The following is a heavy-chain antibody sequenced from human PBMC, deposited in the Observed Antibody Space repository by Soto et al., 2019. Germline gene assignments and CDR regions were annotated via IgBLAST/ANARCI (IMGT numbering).Heavy chain of an antibody. J-gene: IGHJ6*02. CDR3: AVTMTNYYYYGMDV. Sequence: SVKVSCKASGGTFSSYAISWVRQALGQGLEWMGWMNPNSGNTGYAQKFQGRVTITAGESTSTAYMELSSLRSEDTAVYYCAVTMTNYYYYGMDVWGQGTTVTVSS. D-gene: IGHD3-22*01. V-gene: IGHV1-69*13. CDR1: GGTFSSYA. CDR2: MNPNSGNT.